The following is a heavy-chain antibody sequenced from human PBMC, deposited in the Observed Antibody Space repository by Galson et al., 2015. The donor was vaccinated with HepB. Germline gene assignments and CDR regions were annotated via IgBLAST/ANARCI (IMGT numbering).Heavy chain of an antibody. CDR1: GFAFSDYY. V-gene: IGHV3-11*03. Sequence: SLRLSCAASGFAFSDYYMSWVRQAPGKGLEWVSYISSGSGYTEYADSVKGRFTISRDNAKNSLYPQMNSLKADDTAVYYCARRMQWVGGFDMWGQGTMVTVSS. D-gene: IGHD6-19*01. CDR3: ARRMQWVGGFDM. J-gene: IGHJ3*02. CDR2: ISSGSGYT.